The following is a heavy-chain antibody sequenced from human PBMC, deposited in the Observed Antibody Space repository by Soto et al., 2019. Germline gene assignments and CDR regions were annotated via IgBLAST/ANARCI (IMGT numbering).Heavy chain of an antibody. CDR1: GYRFTRYL. CDR2: IYPGDSDT. J-gene: IGHJ6*02. Sequence: GGSLQISRKGSGYRFTRYLIGWGGPMNRKGLEWMGIIYPGDSDTRYSPSFQGQVTISADKSSSTAYLQWSSLKASDTAMYYCARTSAAGKYYYGMDVWGQGTTVTVSS. V-gene: IGHV5-51*01. CDR3: ARTSAAGKYYYGMDV. D-gene: IGHD6-13*01.